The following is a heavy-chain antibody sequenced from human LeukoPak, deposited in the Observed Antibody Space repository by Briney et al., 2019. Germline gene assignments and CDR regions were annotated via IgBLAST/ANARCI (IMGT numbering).Heavy chain of an antibody. Sequence: SETLSLTCTVSGGSISSSSYYWGWIRQPPGKGLEWIGSIYYSGGTYYNPSLKSRVTISVDTSKNQFSLKLSSVTAADTAVYYCARAGYSSGWYRLGAEYFQHWGQGTLVTVSS. CDR3: ARAGYSSGWYRLGAEYFQH. V-gene: IGHV4-39*07. CDR1: GGSISSSSYY. D-gene: IGHD6-19*01. J-gene: IGHJ1*01. CDR2: IYYSGGT.